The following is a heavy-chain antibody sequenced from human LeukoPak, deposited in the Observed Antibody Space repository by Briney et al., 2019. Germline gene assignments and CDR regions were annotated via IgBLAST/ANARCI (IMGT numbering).Heavy chain of an antibody. J-gene: IGHJ3*02. CDR2: IYHSGSA. CDR1: GGSISSDNYF. Sequence: SQTLSLTCTVSGGSISSDNYFWSWIRRHPGKGLEWLGYIYHSGSAYYNPSLKSRLTISVDTSKNQFSLKLNSVIAADTAVYYCAREVNEPASTDAFDIWGQGTMVTVSS. V-gene: IGHV4-31*03. D-gene: IGHD2-15*01. CDR3: AREVNEPASTDAFDI.